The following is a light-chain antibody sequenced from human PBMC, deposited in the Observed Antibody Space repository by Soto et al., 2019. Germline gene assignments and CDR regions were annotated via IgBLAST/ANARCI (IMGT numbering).Light chain of an antibody. J-gene: IGLJ1*01. V-gene: IGLV1-44*01. CDR3: ATWDDSLDGYV. CDR1: SSNIGSNT. CDR2: SHN. Sequence: QSVLTQPPSASGTPGQRVTISCSGSSSNIGSNTVNWYQQLPGTAPELLIYSHNQRHSGVPDRFSVSKSGPSASVAISGLQSEDEADYYCATWDDSLDGYVFGTGTKVTVL.